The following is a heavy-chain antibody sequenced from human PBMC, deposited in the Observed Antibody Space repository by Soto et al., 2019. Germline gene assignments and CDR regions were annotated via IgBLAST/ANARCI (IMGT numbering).Heavy chain of an antibody. Sequence: QVQLVQSGAEVKKPGASVKVSCKASGYTFTSYGISWVRQAPGQGLEWMGWISAYNGNTNYAQKLQGRVTMTTDTSTSTAYMELRSLRSDDTAVYYCARDNQLTFFGVVIRGYFDLWGRGTLVTVSS. J-gene: IGHJ2*01. CDR1: GYTFTSYG. D-gene: IGHD3-3*01. CDR2: ISAYNGNT. V-gene: IGHV1-18*01. CDR3: ARDNQLTFFGVVIRGYFDL.